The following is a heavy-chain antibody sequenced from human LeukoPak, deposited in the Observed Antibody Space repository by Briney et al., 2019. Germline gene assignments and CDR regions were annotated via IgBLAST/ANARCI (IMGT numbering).Heavy chain of an antibody. CDR2: ISGSGGST. J-gene: IGHJ4*02. V-gene: IGHV3-23*01. CDR1: GFTFSSYA. D-gene: IGHD6-19*01. Sequence: GGSLRLSCAASGFTFSSYAMRWVRQAPGKGLEWVSAISGSGGSTYYADSVKGRFTISRDNSKNTLYLQMNSLRAEDTAVYYCAKVRAVARHRYFDYWGQGTLVTVSS. CDR3: AKVRAVARHRYFDY.